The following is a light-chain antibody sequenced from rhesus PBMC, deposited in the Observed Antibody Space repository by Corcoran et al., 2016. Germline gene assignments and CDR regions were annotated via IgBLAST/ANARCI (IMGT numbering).Light chain of an antibody. J-gene: IGKJ1*01. V-gene: IGKV3-24*04. CDR1: QSVGSY. Sequence: ETVVTQSPATLSLSPGERATLSCRASQSVGSYLAWYQQKPGQAPRLLIYGASSRATGIPDRLSGSGSGTDFTLTISSLEPEDVGVYYCQQSSNLWTFGQGTKVEIK. CDR2: GAS. CDR3: QQSSNLWT.